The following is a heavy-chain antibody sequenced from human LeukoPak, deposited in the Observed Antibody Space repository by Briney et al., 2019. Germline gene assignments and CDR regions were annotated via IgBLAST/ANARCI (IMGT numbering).Heavy chain of an antibody. J-gene: IGHJ5*02. V-gene: IGHV4-34*01. D-gene: IGHD4-11*01. Sequence: SYTLSHTCAVSVVSFSGYYWSWIRQSPAKGLQWIGEINHSAYTNYNPPLKSRVTISLDTSKTPFSLKLLSATAADTAVYDCARGRDDYTDYNWFEPWSQGTLVTVSS. CDR3: ARGRDDYTDYNWFEP. CDR1: VVSFSGYY. CDR2: INHSAYT.